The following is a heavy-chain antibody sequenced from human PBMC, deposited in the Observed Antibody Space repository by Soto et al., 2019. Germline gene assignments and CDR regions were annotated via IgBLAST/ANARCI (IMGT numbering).Heavy chain of an antibody. CDR2: VHPSGNI. D-gene: IGHD6-25*01. Sequence: QVQLQESGPGLVKPSQTLSLTCTVSGASVNSGLYFWNWIRQVPGKGLEWIWHVHPSGNIYYNPSLKSRFTMSMDTSNNQVSLQLNSVTVADTAVYYCVRGSDPYKCGFWGQGTLVTVSS. CDR3: VRGSDPYKCGF. J-gene: IGHJ4*02. CDR1: GASVNSGLYF. V-gene: IGHV4-31*03.